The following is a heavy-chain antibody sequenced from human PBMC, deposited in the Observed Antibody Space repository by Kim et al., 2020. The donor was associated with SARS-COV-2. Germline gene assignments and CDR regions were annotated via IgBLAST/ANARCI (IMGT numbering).Heavy chain of an antibody. CDR3: ASNDRSTSGWYNY. Sequence: SETLSLTCTVSGASISSSTYYWGWIRQPPGKGLEWIGSMHYSGSTYYNPSLKSRVTISVDTSKNQFSLRLSSVTAADTAVYYCASNDRSTSGWYNYLGQGTLVTVSS. CDR2: MHYSGST. CDR1: GASISSSTYY. J-gene: IGHJ4*02. V-gene: IGHV4-39*01. D-gene: IGHD6-19*01.